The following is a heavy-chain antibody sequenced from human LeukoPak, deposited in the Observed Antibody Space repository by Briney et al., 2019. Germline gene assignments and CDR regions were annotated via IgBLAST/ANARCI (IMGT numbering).Heavy chain of an antibody. CDR2: ISRTSSNI. Sequence: PGGSLRLSCAASGFNFSVHSMNWVRQAPGKGLEWISYISRTSSNIYYADSLKGRFTISRDNAKNSLNLQMNSQRVEDTAVYYCAREPGVSYGMDVWGQGTTVTVSS. J-gene: IGHJ6*02. CDR3: AREPGVSYGMDV. CDR1: GFNFSVHS. V-gene: IGHV3-48*01. D-gene: IGHD3-3*01.